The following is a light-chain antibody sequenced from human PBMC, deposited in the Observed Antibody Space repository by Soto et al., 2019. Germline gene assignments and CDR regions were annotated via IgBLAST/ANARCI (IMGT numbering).Light chain of an antibody. J-gene: IGLJ1*01. CDR3: QSYDSSLSGSYV. Sequence: QSVLTQPPSVSGAPGQRVTISCTGSSSNIGAGYDVHWYQRLPGTAPKVLIYNNNNRPSGVPDRFSGSKSGTSASLAITGLQPAYEADYYCQSYDSSLSGSYVFGTGTKLTVL. CDR1: SSNIGAGYD. V-gene: IGLV1-40*01. CDR2: NNN.